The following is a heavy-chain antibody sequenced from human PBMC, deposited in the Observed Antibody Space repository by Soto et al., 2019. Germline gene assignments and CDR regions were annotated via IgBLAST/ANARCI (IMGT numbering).Heavy chain of an antibody. CDR1: GFSVSTHV. Sequence: QVQLVESGGGVVQPGRSLRLSCTASGFSVSTHVIHWVRQAPGKGLEWVAVLWYDGSREYYAESVKGRFTISRDNSKNPVYLQLNSLRAEGTAVYYGARVPRYDTWYFDYWGQGTRATVSS. D-gene: IGHD3-22*01. V-gene: IGHV3-33*01. J-gene: IGHJ4*02. CDR2: LWYDGSRE. CDR3: ARVPRYDTWYFDY.